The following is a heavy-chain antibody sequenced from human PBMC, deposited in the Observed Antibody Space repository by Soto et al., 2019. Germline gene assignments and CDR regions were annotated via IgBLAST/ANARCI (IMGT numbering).Heavy chain of an antibody. CDR3: ARGGHYYDSSGYYPTYAFGI. J-gene: IGHJ3*02. CDR2: IWYDGSNK. Sequence: PGGSLRLSCAASGFTFSSYGMHWVRQAPGKGLEWVAVIWYDGSNKYYADSVKGRFTISRDNSKNTLYLQMNSLRAEDTAVYYCARGGHYYDSSGYYPTYAFGIWGQGTMVTVSS. V-gene: IGHV3-33*01. CDR1: GFTFSSYG. D-gene: IGHD3-22*01.